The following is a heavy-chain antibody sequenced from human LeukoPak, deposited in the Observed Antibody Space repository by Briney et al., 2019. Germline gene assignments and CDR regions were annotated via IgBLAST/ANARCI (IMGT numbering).Heavy chain of an antibody. CDR2: INHSGST. D-gene: IGHD6-19*01. J-gene: IGHJ4*02. V-gene: IGHV4-34*01. CDR1: GGSFSGYY. CDR3: ARGAVDAPHTGDY. Sequence: SETLSLTCAVYGGSFSGYYWSWIRQPPGKGLEWIGEINHSGSTNYNPSLKSRVTISVDTSKNQFSLKLSSVTAADTAVYYCARGAVDAPHTGDYWGQGTLVTVSS.